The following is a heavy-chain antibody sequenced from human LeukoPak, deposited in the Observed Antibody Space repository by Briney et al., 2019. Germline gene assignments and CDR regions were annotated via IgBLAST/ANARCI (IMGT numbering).Heavy chain of an antibody. D-gene: IGHD3-9*01. J-gene: IGHJ4*02. Sequence: GGSLRLSCAASGFTFSSYDMSWVRQAPGKGLEWVSAISGSGGSTYYADSVKGRFTIYRDNSKKTLYMQMNSLRAEDTAVYYCAKESAPRVHILTGSYFDYWGQGTLVTVSS. CDR2: ISGSGGST. V-gene: IGHV3-23*01. CDR1: GFTFSSYD. CDR3: AKESAPRVHILTGSYFDY.